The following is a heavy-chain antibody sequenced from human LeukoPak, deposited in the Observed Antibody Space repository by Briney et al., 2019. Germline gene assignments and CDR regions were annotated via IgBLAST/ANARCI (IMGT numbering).Heavy chain of an antibody. CDR1: GVSISSSSYY. Sequence: SETLSLTCTVSGVSISSSSYYWGWIRQPPGKGLEWIGSIYYSGTTYYNPSLKSRLTMLVDTSKNQISLILSSVTAADTAVYYCARSRHATYDAFDLWGQGTMVTVSS. J-gene: IGHJ3*01. CDR3: ARSRHATYDAFDL. CDR2: IYYSGTT. V-gene: IGHV4-39*07.